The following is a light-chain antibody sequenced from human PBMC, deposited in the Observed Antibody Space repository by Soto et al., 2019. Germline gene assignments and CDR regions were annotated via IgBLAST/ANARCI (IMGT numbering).Light chain of an antibody. CDR3: CSYVTGGTYV. Sequence: QSVLTQHASVSGSPGQSITISCTGTSSDVGTYNHVSWFQQHPGKAPKLMIFEAFERPSGVSNRFSGSKSDNTASLTISGLQAVDEGDYYCCSYVTGGTYVFGTGTKVTVL. J-gene: IGLJ1*01. CDR1: SSDVGTYNH. CDR2: EAF. V-gene: IGLV2-23*01.